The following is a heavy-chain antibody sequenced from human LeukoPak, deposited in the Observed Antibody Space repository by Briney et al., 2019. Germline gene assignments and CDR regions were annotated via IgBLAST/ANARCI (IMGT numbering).Heavy chain of an antibody. D-gene: IGHD6-19*01. CDR3: AKVGGPGSGWPGNFDR. CDR2: ISYDGSNM. V-gene: IGHV3-30*18. J-gene: IGHJ2*01. Sequence: GGSLRLSCAASGFTFSSYVMLWVRQAPGKGLEWVAIISYDGSNMYYADSVKGRFTISRDNSKDTLYLQMNSLRAEDTAVYFCAKVGGPGSGWPGNFDRWGRGTLVTVSS. CDR1: GFTFSSYV.